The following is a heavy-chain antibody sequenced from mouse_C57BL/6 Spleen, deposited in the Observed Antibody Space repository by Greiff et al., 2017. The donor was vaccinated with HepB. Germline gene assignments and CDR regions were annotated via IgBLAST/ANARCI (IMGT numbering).Heavy chain of an antibody. D-gene: IGHD3-1*01. CDR3: ARGGLGLYAMDY. CDR2: ISYSGST. V-gene: IGHV3-1*01. Sequence: VQLQQSGPGMVKPSQSLSLTCTVTGYSITSGYDWHWIRHFPGNKLEWMGYISYSGSTNNNPSLKSRISITHDTSKNHFFLKLNAVTTEDTATYYCARGGLGLYAMDYWGQGTSVTVSS. CDR1: GYSITSGYD. J-gene: IGHJ4*01.